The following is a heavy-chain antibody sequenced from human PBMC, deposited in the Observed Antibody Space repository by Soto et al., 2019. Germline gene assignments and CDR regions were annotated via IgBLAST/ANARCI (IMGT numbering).Heavy chain of an antibody. D-gene: IGHD3-10*01. CDR1: GYTFTSYG. Sequence: QVQLVQSGAEVKKPGASVKVSCKASGYTFTSYGISWVRQAPGQGLEWMGWNSAYNGNTNYAQKLQGRVTMTTDTSTSTAYMELRSLRSDDTAVYYCARVRYYYGSGSRSNWFDPWGQGTLVTVSS. V-gene: IGHV1-18*01. J-gene: IGHJ5*02. CDR3: ARVRYYYGSGSRSNWFDP. CDR2: NSAYNGNT.